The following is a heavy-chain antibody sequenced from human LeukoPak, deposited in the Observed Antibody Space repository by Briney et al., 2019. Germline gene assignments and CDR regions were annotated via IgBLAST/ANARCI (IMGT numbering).Heavy chain of an antibody. J-gene: IGHJ4*02. V-gene: IGHV3-30*02. D-gene: IGHD2-8*02. CDR2: IGYSGTNT. CDR3: ARDLTGKYYIAY. Sequence: GVSLRLSCAASGFSFSSFGMHWVRQAPGQGLEWVAYIGYSGTNTHYADSVKGRFTISRDNSKNTVHLQMNSLRAADTALYSCARDLTGKYYIAYWGQGTLVTVSS. CDR1: GFSFSSFG.